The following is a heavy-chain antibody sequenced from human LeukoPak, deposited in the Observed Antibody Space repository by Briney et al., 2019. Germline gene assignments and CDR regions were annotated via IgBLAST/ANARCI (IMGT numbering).Heavy chain of an antibody. J-gene: IGHJ6*02. CDR1: GGSISSGSYY. D-gene: IGHD3-3*01. Sequence: PSETLSLTCTVSGGSISSGSYYWSWIRQPAEKGLEWIGYIYYSGSTNYNPSLKSRVTISVDMSKNQFSLKLSSVTAADTAVYYCVRGRYDDYGMDVWGQGTTVTVSS. CDR3: VRGRYDDYGMDV. V-gene: IGHV4-61*10. CDR2: IYYSGST.